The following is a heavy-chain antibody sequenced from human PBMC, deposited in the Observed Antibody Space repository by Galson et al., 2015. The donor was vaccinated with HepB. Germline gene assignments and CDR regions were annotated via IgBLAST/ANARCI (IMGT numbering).Heavy chain of an antibody. Sequence: SLRLSCAASGFTFSSYSMNWVRQAPGKGLEWVSSISSSSSYIYYADSVKGRFTISRDNAKNSLYLQMNSLRAEDTAVYYCARTVYYEYDAFDIWGQGTMVTVSS. J-gene: IGHJ3*02. D-gene: IGHD3-22*01. CDR1: GFTFSSYS. V-gene: IGHV3-21*01. CDR2: ISSSSSYI. CDR3: ARTVYYEYDAFDI.